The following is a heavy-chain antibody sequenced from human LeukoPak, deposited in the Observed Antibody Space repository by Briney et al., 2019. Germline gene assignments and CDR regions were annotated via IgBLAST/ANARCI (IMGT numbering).Heavy chain of an antibody. CDR1: GGSISSGSYY. D-gene: IGHD3-10*01. CDR2: IYTSGST. CDR3: AMVRGVITSDAFDI. J-gene: IGHJ3*02. V-gene: IGHV4-61*02. Sequence: SQTLSLTCTVSGGSISSGSYYWSWIRQPAGKGLEWIGRIYTSGSTNYNPSLKSRVTISVDTSKNQFSLKLSSVTAADTAVYYCAMVRGVITSDAFDIWGQGTMVTVSS.